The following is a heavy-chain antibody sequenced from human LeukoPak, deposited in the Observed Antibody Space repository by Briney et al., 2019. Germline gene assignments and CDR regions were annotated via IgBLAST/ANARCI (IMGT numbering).Heavy chain of an antibody. Sequence: GGSLRLSCAASGFTFSSYWIHWVRQAPGKGLVWVSRIDTDGSNTNYADSVKGRFTISRDNAQNTVYLQMNSLRPEDTAVYYCAKDDAWLQYGNWGRGTLVTVSS. CDR3: AKDDAWLQYGN. CDR2: IDTDGSNT. D-gene: IGHD5-24*01. CDR1: GFTFSSYW. J-gene: IGHJ4*02. V-gene: IGHV3-74*01.